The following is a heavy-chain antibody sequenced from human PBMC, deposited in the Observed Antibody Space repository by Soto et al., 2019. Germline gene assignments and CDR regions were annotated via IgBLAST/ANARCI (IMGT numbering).Heavy chain of an antibody. CDR3: ARSSRDTREQYYLDY. Sequence: EVQLLESGGGLVLPGGSLRLSCAASGFIFSNYSMSWVRQAPGKGLEWVSGISGRGGSTYYADSVKGRFTISGDSYRNTLFFQMNGVRTEDTALYICARSSRDTREQYYLDYWGQGTLVPVSS. CDR1: GFIFSNYS. J-gene: IGHJ4*02. V-gene: IGHV3-23*01. CDR2: ISGRGGST. D-gene: IGHD1-1*01.